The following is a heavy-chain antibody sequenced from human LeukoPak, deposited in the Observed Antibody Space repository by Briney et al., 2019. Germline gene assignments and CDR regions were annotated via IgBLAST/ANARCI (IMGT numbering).Heavy chain of an antibody. CDR1: GFTFSRYE. D-gene: IGHD3-10*01. V-gene: IGHV3-48*03. CDR2: ISSGGGNI. J-gene: IGHJ4*02. Sequence: GGSLRLSCAAPGFTFSRYEMIWVRQAPGKGLEWVSYISSGGGNIYYADSVKGRFTISRDSAKSLLYLQMNSLRAEDTAVYYCARVQVVRGVRTNFDYWGQGTLVTVSS. CDR3: ARVQVVRGVRTNFDY.